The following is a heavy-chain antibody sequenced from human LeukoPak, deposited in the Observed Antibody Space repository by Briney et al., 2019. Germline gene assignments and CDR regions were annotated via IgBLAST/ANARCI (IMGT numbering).Heavy chain of an antibody. V-gene: IGHV4-34*01. CDR2: INHSGST. J-gene: IGHJ5*02. CDR3: ARGPPYCSGGSCYPNWFDP. CDR1: CGSFSGYY. D-gene: IGHD2-15*01. Sequence: SETLSLTCAVYCGSFSGYYWSWIRQPPGKGLEWIGEINHSGSTNYNPSLKSRVTISVDTSKNQFSLKLSSVTAADTAVYYCARGPPYCSGGSCYPNWFDPWGQGTLVTVSS.